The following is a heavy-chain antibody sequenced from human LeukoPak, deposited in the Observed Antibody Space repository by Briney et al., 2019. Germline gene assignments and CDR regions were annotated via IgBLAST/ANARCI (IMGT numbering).Heavy chain of an antibody. CDR2: ISSFSSHI. D-gene: IGHD5/OR15-5a*01. J-gene: IGHJ3*02. CDR3: GTRSMSANDALDI. Sequence: GESLRLSCVASGFTFSSYSMNWVRQGPGKGLEWISSISSFSSHIYYADSVRGRFTISRDNAKNSLSLQMNSLRDGDTAIYYCGTRSMSANDALDIWGQGTMVTVSS. V-gene: IGHV3-21*06. CDR1: GFTFSSYS.